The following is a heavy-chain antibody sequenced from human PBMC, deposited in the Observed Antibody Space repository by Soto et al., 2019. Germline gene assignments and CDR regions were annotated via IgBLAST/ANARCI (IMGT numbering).Heavy chain of an antibody. CDR3: ASCRGSPHWFDP. CDR2: IYYSGST. CDR1: GGSISSSSYY. V-gene: IGHV4-39*01. D-gene: IGHD5-12*01. J-gene: IGHJ5*02. Sequence: QLQLQESGPGLVKPSETLSLTCTVSGGSISSSSYYWGWIRQPPGKGLEWIGSIYYSGSTYYNTSLKSRVTISVDTSKNQFSLKLSSVTAADTAVYYCASCRGSPHWFDPWGQGTLVTVSS.